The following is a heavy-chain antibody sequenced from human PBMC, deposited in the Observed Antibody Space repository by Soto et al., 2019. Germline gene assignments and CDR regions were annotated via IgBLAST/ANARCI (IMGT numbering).Heavy chain of an antibody. V-gene: IGHV1-69*13. J-gene: IGHJ5*02. CDR2: IIPIFGTA. D-gene: IGHD3-3*01. Sequence: SSXKVSCKASGGTYSSYAISWVRQAPGQGLEWMGGIIPIFGTANYAQKFQGRVTITADESTSTAYMELSSLRSEDTAVYYCARDGTTYYDFCICFLKAQKYNCFDPWGQRTLVT. CDR1: GGTYSSYA. CDR3: ARDGTTYYDFCICFLKAQKYNCFDP.